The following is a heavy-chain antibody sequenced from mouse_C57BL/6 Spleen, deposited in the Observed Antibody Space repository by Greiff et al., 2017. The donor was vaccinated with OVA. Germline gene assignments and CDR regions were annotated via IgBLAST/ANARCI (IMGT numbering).Heavy chain of an antibody. CDR2: LSRGSRTI. V-gene: IGHV5-17*01. J-gene: IGHJ1*03. D-gene: IGHD2-4*01. CDR3: ARRRYDYPNWYFGV. CDR1: GFTFSDYG. Sequence: EVKVVESGGGLLKPGGSLKLSCASSGFTFSDYGVLCVRQPPEMLLECVAYLSRGSRTIYYADTVKGRFTISRDNAKNKLILQMTSLRTEDTAMYYCARRRYDYPNWYFGVWGTGTTVTVSS.